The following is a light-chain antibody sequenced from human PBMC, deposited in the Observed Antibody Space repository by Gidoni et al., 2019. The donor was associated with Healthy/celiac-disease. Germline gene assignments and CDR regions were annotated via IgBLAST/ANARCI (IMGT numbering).Light chain of an antibody. Sequence: DIKMTQSPSSLSASVGDRVTITCRASQSISSYLNWYQQKPGKAPKLLIYAASSLQSGVPSRFSGSGSGTEFTLTISSLQPEDFATYYCQQSYSTPPALTFXGXTKVEIK. J-gene: IGKJ4*01. V-gene: IGKV1-39*01. CDR2: AAS. CDR1: QSISSY. CDR3: QQSYSTPPALT.